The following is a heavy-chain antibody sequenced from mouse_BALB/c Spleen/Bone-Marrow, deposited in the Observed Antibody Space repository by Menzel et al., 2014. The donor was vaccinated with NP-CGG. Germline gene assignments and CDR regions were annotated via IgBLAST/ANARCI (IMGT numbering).Heavy chain of an antibody. D-gene: IGHD2-1*01. CDR1: GYTFTSYW. V-gene: IGHV1-69*02. CDR3: TSGNYAY. J-gene: IGHJ3*01. CDR2: IYPSDSYT. Sequence: QVQLQQSGAELVRPGASVKLSCKASGYTFTSYWINWVKQRPGQDLEWIGNIYPSDSYTNYNQKFKDKATLTVDKSSSTAYMQLSSPTSEDSAVYYCTSGNYAYWGQGTLVTVSA.